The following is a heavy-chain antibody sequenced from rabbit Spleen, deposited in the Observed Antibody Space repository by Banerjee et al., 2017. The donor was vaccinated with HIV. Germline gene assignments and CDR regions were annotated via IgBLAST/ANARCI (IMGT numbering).Heavy chain of an antibody. V-gene: IGHV1S40*01. CDR3: ARDTSSSFSSYGMDL. D-gene: IGHD1-1*01. Sequence: QSLEESGGDLVKPGASLTLTCTASGVSFSSSSYMCWVRQAPGKGLEWIACIDTGSSGFTYFATWVKGRFTCSKTSSTTVTLQMTRLTAADMATYFCARDTSSSFSSYGMDLWGPGTLVTVS. CDR1: GVSFSSSSY. CDR2: IDTGSSGFT. J-gene: IGHJ6*01.